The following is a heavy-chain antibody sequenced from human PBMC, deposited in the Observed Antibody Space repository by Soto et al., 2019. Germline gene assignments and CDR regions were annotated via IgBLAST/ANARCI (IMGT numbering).Heavy chain of an antibody. CDR2: ISSNGGST. J-gene: IGHJ4*02. CDR3: ARGRTERRLIFDY. V-gene: IGHV3-64*01. CDR1: GFTFSSYA. D-gene: IGHD1-1*01. Sequence: EVQLVESGGGLVQPGGSLRLSCAASGFTFSSYAMHWVRQAPGKGLEYVSAISSNGGSTYYANSVKGRFTISRDNSKNTLYLQMGSLRAEDMAVYYCARGRTERRLIFDYWGQGTLVTVSS.